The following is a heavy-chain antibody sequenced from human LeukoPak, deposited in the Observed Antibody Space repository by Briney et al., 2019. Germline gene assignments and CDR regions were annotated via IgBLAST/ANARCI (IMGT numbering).Heavy chain of an antibody. CDR1: GGSFSGYY. V-gene: IGHV4-34*01. CDR2: INHSGST. Sequence: SETLSLTCAVYGGSFSGYYWSWIRQPPGKGLEWIGEINHSGSTNYNPSLKSRVTISVDTSKNQFSLKLSSVTAADTAVYYCARARRGYSYGYGHFDYWGQGTLVTVSS. D-gene: IGHD5-18*01. J-gene: IGHJ4*02. CDR3: ARARRGYSYGYGHFDY.